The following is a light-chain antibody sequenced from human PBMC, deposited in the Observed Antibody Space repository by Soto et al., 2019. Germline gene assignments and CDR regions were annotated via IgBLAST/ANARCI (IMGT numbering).Light chain of an antibody. Sequence: DSQMTQFPSTLSASVGDRVTITCRASQSISPWLAWYQQKPGKAPKILISKASTLQSGVPPRFSGSGSGTEFTLTISSLQPYDFATYYCQQYERYPMTFGGGTKV. CDR2: KAS. CDR1: QSISPW. V-gene: IGKV1-5*03. J-gene: IGKJ4*01. CDR3: QQYERYPMT.